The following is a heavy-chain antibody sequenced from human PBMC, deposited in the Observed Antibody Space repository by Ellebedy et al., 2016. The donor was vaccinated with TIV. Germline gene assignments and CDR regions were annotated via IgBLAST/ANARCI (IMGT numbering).Heavy chain of an antibody. D-gene: IGHD6-6*01. CDR3: ARGAFSSSFLFKYNYYGMDV. CDR1: VYTFTSYA. V-gene: IGHV1-3*01. CDR2: INVGNGNT. J-gene: IGHJ6*02. Sequence: AASVKVSCKASVYTFTSYAMHWVRQAPGQRLAWMGWINVGNGNTQYSQKFQGWVTMTRDTSISTAYMELSRLRSDDMAVYYCARGAFSSSFLFKYNYYGMDVWGQGTTVTVSS.